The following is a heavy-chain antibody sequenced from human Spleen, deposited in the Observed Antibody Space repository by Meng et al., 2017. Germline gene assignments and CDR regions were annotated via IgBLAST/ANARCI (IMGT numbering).Heavy chain of an antibody. D-gene: IGHD3-10*01. Sequence: LRLSCAISGDSVSSNSTAWNWIRQSPSRGLEWLGRTYYRYKWYNDYAVSVKSRITINPETSKNQFALQLNSVTPEDTAVYYCARDMVRGVTALDYWGQGTLVTVSS. J-gene: IGHJ4*02. CDR3: ARDMVRGVTALDY. CDR2: TYYRYKWYN. V-gene: IGHV6-1*01. CDR1: GDSVSSNSTA.